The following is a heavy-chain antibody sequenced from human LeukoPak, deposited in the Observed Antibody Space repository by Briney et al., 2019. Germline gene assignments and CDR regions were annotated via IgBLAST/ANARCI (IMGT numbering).Heavy chain of an antibody. J-gene: IGHJ4*02. Sequence: GGSLRLSCAASGFTFSNAWMSWVRQAPGKGLEWVGRIKSKSDGGTTDYAAPVKGRFTISRDDSKNTLYVQMNSLKTEDTAVYYCMRTYYYDSSGRKYFDYWGQGTLVTVSS. D-gene: IGHD3-22*01. CDR2: IKSKSDGGTT. V-gene: IGHV3-15*01. CDR1: GFTFSNAW. CDR3: MRTYYYDSSGRKYFDY.